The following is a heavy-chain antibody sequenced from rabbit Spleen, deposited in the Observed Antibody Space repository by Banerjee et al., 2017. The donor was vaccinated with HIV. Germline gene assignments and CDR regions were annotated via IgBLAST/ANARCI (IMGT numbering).Heavy chain of an antibody. CDR2: IYATKGST. J-gene: IGHJ3*01. Sequence: QLTETGGGLVQPGGSLTLSCKASGIDFTNYYITWVRQAPGKGLEWIGIIYATKGSTDYACWVKGRFPISSDNAQSTVVVKMISLIAADAAAYYCSRAIFPCLVVTRFDLWGPGTLVTVS. V-gene: IGHV1S7*01. CDR3: SRAIFPCLVVTRFDL. CDR1: GIDFTNYY. D-gene: IGHD3-1*01.